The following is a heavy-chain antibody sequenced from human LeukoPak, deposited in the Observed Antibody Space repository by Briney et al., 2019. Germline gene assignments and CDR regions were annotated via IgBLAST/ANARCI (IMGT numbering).Heavy chain of an antibody. D-gene: IGHD3-22*01. CDR2: ISYDGSNK. CDR1: GFTFSSYA. J-gene: IGHJ4*02. Sequence: PGGSLRLSCAASGFTFSSYAMHWVRQAPGKGLEWVAVISYDGSNKYYADSVKGRFTISRDNSKNTLYLQMNSLRAEDTAVYYCARVLNHYDSSGYYFSYWGQGTLVTVSS. CDR3: ARVLNHYDSSGYYFSY. V-gene: IGHV3-30-3*01.